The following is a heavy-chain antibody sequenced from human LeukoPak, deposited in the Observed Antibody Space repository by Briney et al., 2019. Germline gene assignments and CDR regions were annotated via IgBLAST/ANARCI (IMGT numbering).Heavy chain of an antibody. CDR1: GFTFSSYS. J-gene: IGHJ2*01. CDR2: ISSSSSYM. Sequence: GGSLRLSCAASGFTFSSYSMNWVRQAPGKGLERVSSISSSSSYMYYADSVKGRFTISRDNAKNSLYLQMNSLRAEDTAVYYCARAVYCSGGGCFWYFDLWGRGTLVTVSS. V-gene: IGHV3-21*01. D-gene: IGHD2-15*01. CDR3: ARAVYCSGGGCFWYFDL.